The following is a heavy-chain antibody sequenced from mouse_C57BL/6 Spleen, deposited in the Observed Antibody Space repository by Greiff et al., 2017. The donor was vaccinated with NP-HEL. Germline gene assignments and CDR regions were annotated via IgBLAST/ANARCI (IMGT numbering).Heavy chain of an antibody. CDR1: GYSFTDYN. V-gene: IGHV1-39*01. J-gene: IGHJ4*01. Sequence: VQLQQSGPELVKPGASVKISCKASGYSFTDYNMNWVKQSNGKSLEWIGVINPNYGTTSYNQKFKGKATLTVDQSSSPAYMQLNSVTSEDSAVYYCARETTVAPYAMDYWGQGTSGTVSS. CDR2: INPNYGTT. D-gene: IGHD1-1*01. CDR3: ARETTVAPYAMDY.